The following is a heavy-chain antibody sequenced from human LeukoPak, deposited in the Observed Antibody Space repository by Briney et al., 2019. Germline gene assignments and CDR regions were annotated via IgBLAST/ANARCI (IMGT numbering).Heavy chain of an antibody. J-gene: IGHJ3*02. Sequence: PSETLSLTCTVSGGSISSYYWSWIRQPPGKGLEWIGYIHYSGGITYYNPSLKSRVTISVDTSKNQFSLSLSSVTAADTAVYYCARESGEAFDIWGQGTMVTVSS. CDR3: ARESGEAFDI. D-gene: IGHD7-27*01. CDR2: IHYSGGIT. CDR1: GGSISSYY. V-gene: IGHV4-59*12.